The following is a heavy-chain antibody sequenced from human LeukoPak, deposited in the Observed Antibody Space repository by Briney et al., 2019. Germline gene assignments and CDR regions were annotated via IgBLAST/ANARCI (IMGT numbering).Heavy chain of an antibody. Sequence: SETLSLTCTVSGGSISSSSYYWGWIRQPPGKGLEWIGSIYYSGSTYYNPSLKSRVTISVDTSKNQFSLKLSSVTAADTAVYYCARLWMLWFGELPYYFDYWGQGTLVTVPS. CDR1: GGSISSSSYY. V-gene: IGHV4-39*01. CDR3: ARLWMLWFGELPYYFDY. D-gene: IGHD3-10*01. CDR2: IYYSGST. J-gene: IGHJ4*02.